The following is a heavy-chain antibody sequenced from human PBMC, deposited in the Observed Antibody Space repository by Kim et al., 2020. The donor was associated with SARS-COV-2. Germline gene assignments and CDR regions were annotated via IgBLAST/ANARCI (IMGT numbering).Heavy chain of an antibody. CDR1: GYSFTSYW. V-gene: IGHV5-51*01. D-gene: IGHD2-21*02. J-gene: IGHJ6*02. Sequence: GESLKISCKGSGYSFTSYWIGWVRQMPGKGLEWMGIIYPGDSDTRYSPSFQGQVTISADKSISTAYLQWSSLKASHTAMYYCARDLVVVTQSNGMDVWGQGTTVTVSS. CDR2: IYPGDSDT. CDR3: ARDLVVVTQSNGMDV.